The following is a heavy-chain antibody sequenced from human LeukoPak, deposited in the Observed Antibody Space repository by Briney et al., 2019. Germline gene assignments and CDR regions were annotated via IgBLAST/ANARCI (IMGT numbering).Heavy chain of an antibody. CDR3: ARIIVGATGIDY. J-gene: IGHJ4*02. Sequence: GGSLRLSCAASGFTFSDTWLSWVRQAPGKGLEWVANINKDGGQKYYVDSVKGRFTISRDNAKNSLYLQMNSLRVEDTAVYYCARIIVGATGIDYWGQGTLVTVSS. D-gene: IGHD1-26*01. CDR2: INKDGGQK. V-gene: IGHV3-7*01. CDR1: GFTFSDTW.